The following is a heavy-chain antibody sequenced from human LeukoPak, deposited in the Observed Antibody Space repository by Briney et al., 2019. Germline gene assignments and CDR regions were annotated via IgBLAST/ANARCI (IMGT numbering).Heavy chain of an antibody. D-gene: IGHD2-2*01. Sequence: SETLSLTCTVSGVSISNYYWNWLRQPPGKGLEWIGYIYYSGTTNYNPSLKSRVSMSVDTSKNQFSLKLSSVTAADTAVYYCARDQSVPWGQGTLVTVSS. J-gene: IGHJ4*02. CDR2: IYYSGTT. CDR3: ARDQSVP. CDR1: GVSISNYY. V-gene: IGHV4-59*01.